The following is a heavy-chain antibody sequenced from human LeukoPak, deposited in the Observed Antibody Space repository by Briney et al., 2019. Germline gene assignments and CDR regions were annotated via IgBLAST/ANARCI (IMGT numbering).Heavy chain of an antibody. J-gene: IGHJ4*02. CDR1: GGSISSYY. D-gene: IGHD3-22*01. CDR2: IYTSGST. V-gene: IGHV4-4*07. Sequence: KPSETLSLTCTVSGGSISSYYWSWIRQPAGKGLEWIGRIYTSGSTNYNPSLKSRVTMSVDTSKNQFSLKLSSVTAADTAVYYCARTYYYDSSGYPSHYFDYWGQGTLVTVSS. CDR3: ARTYYYDSSGYPSHYFDY.